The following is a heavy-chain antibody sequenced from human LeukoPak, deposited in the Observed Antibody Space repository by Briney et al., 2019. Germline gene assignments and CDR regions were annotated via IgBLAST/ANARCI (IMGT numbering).Heavy chain of an antibody. CDR2: ISGSGGST. V-gene: IGHV3-23*01. CDR1: GFTFSSYA. Sequence: GGSLRLSCAASGFTFSSYAMSWVRQAPGKGLEWVSVISGSGGSTYYADSVKGRFTISRDNSKNTLYLRMNSLRAEDTAVYYCAKCVGREDYFDYWGQGTLVTVYS. D-gene: IGHD1-26*01. CDR3: AKCVGREDYFDY. J-gene: IGHJ4*02.